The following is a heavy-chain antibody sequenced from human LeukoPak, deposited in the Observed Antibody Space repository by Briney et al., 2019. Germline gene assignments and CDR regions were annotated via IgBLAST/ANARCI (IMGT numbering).Heavy chain of an antibody. V-gene: IGHV4-34*01. CDR2: INHSGST. D-gene: IGHD2-2*02. Sequence: PSETLSLTCAVYGGSFSGYYWSWIRQPPGKGLEWIGEINHSGSTNYNPSLKSRVTISVDTSKNQFSLKLSSVTAADTAVYYCARDWRCSSTSCYKALDYWGQGTLVTVSS. J-gene: IGHJ4*02. CDR1: GGSFSGYY. CDR3: ARDWRCSSTSCYKALDY.